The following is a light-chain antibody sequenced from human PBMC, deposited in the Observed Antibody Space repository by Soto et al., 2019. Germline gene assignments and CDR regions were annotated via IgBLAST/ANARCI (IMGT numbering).Light chain of an antibody. CDR3: QQSYSSQFT. Sequence: DLQMTQSPSSLSASVGDRVTITCRASQTISSYLNWYQQKPGKAPNLFIYAASSLQSGVPSRFSGSGSGTDFTLTISSLQPEDFATYYCQQSYSSQFTFGPGTKVDIK. CDR2: AAS. CDR1: QTISSY. J-gene: IGKJ3*01. V-gene: IGKV1-39*01.